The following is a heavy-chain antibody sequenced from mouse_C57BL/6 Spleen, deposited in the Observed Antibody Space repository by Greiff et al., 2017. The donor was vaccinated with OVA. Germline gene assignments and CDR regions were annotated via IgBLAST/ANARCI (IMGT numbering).Heavy chain of an antibody. CDR2: INPNNGGT. CDR3: ARSPVYEYDEAPLAY. V-gene: IGHV1-26*01. CDR1: GYTFTDYY. D-gene: IGHD2-4*01. J-gene: IGHJ3*01. Sequence: EVQLQQSGPELVKPGASVKISCKASGYTFTDYYMNWVKQSHGKSLEWIGDINPNNGGTSYNQKFKGKATLTVDKSSSTAYMELRSLTSEDSAVYYCARSPVYEYDEAPLAYWGQGTLVTVSA.